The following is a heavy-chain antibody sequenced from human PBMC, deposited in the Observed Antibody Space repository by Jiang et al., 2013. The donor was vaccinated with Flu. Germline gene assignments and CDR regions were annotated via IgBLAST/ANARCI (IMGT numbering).Heavy chain of an antibody. Sequence: SGAEVKKPGSSVKVSCKASGGTFSSYAISWVRQAPGQGLEWMGGIIPIFGTANYAQKFQGRVTITADESTSTAYMELSSLRSEDTAVYYCARVLLTGSLYYYYGMDVWGQGTTVTVSS. J-gene: IGHJ6*02. CDR1: GGTFSSYA. V-gene: IGHV1-69*01. CDR2: IIPIFGTA. D-gene: IGHD3-9*01. CDR3: ARVLLTGSLYYYYGMDV.